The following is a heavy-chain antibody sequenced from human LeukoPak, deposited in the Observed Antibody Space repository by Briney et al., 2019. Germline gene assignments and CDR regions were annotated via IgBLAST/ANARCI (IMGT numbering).Heavy chain of an antibody. V-gene: IGHV3-23*01. D-gene: IGHD1-14*01. CDR3: ATSPDIEASGTLYYLDF. Sequence: GGSLRLSCAASGFTFRSYGMSWVRQAPGKGPEWVSPISGSGGYTYYADSVQGRFTISRDNSKNTLSLQMNSLRAEDAAIYYCATSPDIEASGTLYYLDFWGQGTLVSVSS. CDR2: ISGSGGYT. CDR1: GFTFRSYG. J-gene: IGHJ4*02.